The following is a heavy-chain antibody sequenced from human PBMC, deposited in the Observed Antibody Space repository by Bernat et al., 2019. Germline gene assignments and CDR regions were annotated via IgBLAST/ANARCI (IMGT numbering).Heavy chain of an antibody. V-gene: IGHV3-30*18. CDR1: GFTFSSYG. Sequence: QVQLVESGGGVVQPGRSLRLSCAASGFTFSSYGMHWVRQAPGKGLEWVAVISYDGSNKYYAVSVKGRFTISRDNSKNTLYLQMNSLRAEDTAVYYCAKGEQFDYWGQGTLVTVSS. CDR3: AKGEQFDY. CDR2: ISYDGSNK. J-gene: IGHJ4*02. D-gene: IGHD1-26*01.